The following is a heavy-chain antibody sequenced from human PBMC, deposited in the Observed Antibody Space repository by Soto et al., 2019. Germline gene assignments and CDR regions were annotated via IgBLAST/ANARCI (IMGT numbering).Heavy chain of an antibody. J-gene: IGHJ4*02. D-gene: IGHD5-12*01. CDR1: GGSLSGHY. CDR3: VRHAQWIIRAY. V-gene: IGHV4-34*01. Sequence: PSETLSLTCAVYGGSLSGHYWSWIRRPPGKGLEWIGEIYHTGSTNYNPSLKSRVTILVDTSKNQFSLKLSSVTAADTAVYYCVRHAQWIIRAYWGQGSLVTVS. CDR2: IYHTGST.